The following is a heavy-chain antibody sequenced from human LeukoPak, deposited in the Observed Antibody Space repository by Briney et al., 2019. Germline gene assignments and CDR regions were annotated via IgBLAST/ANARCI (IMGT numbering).Heavy chain of an antibody. CDR2: ISSSSSYI. J-gene: IGHJ4*02. V-gene: IGHV3-21*01. D-gene: IGHD6-19*01. CDR1: GFTFSSYS. Sequence: PGGSLRLSCAASGFTFSSYSMSWVRQAPGKGLEWVSSISSSSSYIYYADSVKGRFTISRDNAKNSLYLQMNSLRAEDTAVYYCARVEAVAGLFDYWGQGTLVTVSS. CDR3: ARVEAVAGLFDY.